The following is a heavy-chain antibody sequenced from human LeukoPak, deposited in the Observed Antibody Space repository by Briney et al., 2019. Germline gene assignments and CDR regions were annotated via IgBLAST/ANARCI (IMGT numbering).Heavy chain of an antibody. D-gene: IGHD6-13*01. V-gene: IGHV4-59*01. CDR2: IYYSGST. J-gene: IGHJ6*02. CDR1: GGSISSYY. Sequence: SETLSLTCTVSGGSISSYYWSWIRQPPGKGLEWIGYIYYSGSTNYNPSLKSRVTISVDTSKNQFSLKLSSVTAADTAVYYCARSEQQTCYYYYGMDVWGQGTTVTVSS. CDR3: ARSEQQTCYYYYGMDV.